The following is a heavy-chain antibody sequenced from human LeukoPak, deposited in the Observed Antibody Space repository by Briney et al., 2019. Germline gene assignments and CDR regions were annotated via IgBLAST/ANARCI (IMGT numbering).Heavy chain of an antibody. CDR2: IYSGGST. CDR1: GFTVSTNY. D-gene: IGHD3-9*01. V-gene: IGHV3-53*01. CDR3: AKDRVLRYFDWLFDLDH. J-gene: IGHJ4*02. Sequence: GGSLRLSCAASGFTVSTNYMTWVRQAPGKGLEWVSVIYSGGSTYYADSVKGRFTISRDTSKNTLYLQMNSLRAEDTAVYYCAKDRVLRYFDWLFDLDHWGQGTLVTVYS.